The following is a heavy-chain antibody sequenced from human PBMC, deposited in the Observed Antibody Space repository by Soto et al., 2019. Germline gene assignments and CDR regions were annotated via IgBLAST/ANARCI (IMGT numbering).Heavy chain of an antibody. CDR1: GSPFSGSA. Sequence: SGKCSSNASGSPFSGSATISVRQAPGQGLEWMGGIIPICGTSNYAQKFQGRVTITADESTSTAYTELSSLRSDDTAVYYCASDTPGENSLKYYCGMDVWGQGTMVTVS. J-gene: IGHJ6*01. CDR2: IIPICGTS. CDR3: ASDTPGENSLKYYCGMDV. D-gene: IGHD3-10*01. V-gene: IGHV1-69*13.